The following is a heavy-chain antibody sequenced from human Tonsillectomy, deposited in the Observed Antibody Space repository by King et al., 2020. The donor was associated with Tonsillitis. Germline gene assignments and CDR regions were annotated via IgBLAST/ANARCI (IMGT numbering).Heavy chain of an antibody. CDR3: AKAPRCISMTVGGINLLSYFAY. D-gene: IGHD3-22*01. CDR2: IGGSAGST. J-gene: IGHJ4*02. CDR1: GFTFSSYA. Sequence: VQLVESGGGLVQPGGSLRLSCAASGFTFSSYAMSWVRQAPGKGLEWVSVIGGSAGSTLYADSVEGRFTLSRDNYKNTLYPQMNSLRPVDTGVYYCAKAPRCISMTVGGINLLSYFAYWGQGTLVTVSS. V-gene: IGHV3-23*04.